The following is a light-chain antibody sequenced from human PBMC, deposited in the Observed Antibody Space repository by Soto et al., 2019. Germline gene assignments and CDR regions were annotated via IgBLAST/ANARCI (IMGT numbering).Light chain of an antibody. J-gene: IGKJ1*01. V-gene: IGKV3-20*01. CDR1: QSVSSSY. CDR2: GAS. Sequence: EIVLTQSPGTLSLSPGERATLSCRASQSVSSSYLAWYQQKPGQAPRLLIYGASSSATGIPDRFSGSGSGTDFTLTISRLEPEDFAVYYWQQYGSSPQTFGQGTKVEI. CDR3: QQYGSSPQT.